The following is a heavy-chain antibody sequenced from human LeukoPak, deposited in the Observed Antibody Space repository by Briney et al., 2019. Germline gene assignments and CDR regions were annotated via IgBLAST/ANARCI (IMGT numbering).Heavy chain of an antibody. CDR2: IIPILGIA. D-gene: IGHD3-22*01. CDR1: GGTFSSYT. Sequence: GASVKVSCKASGGTFSSYTISWVRQAPGQGLEWMGRIIPILGIANYAQKFQGRVTITADKSTSTAYMELSSLRSEDTAVYYCARDWGYDSSGYNRRKYNWFDPWGQGTLVTASS. CDR3: ARDWGYDSSGYNRRKYNWFDP. V-gene: IGHV1-69*04. J-gene: IGHJ5*02.